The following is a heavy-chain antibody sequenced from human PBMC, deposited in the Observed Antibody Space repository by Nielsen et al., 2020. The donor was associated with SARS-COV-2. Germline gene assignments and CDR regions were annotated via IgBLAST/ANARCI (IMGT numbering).Heavy chain of an antibody. CDR1: GFTFSSYW. J-gene: IGHJ4*02. V-gene: IGHV3-74*01. CDR3: ASDYSSDFDY. D-gene: IGHD6-25*01. Sequence: ETLSLTCAASGFTFSSYWMHWVRQAPGKGLVWVSRINSDGSSTSYADSVKGRFTISRDNAKNSLYLQMNSLRAEDTAVYYCASDYSSDFDYWGQGTLVTVSS. CDR2: INSDGSST.